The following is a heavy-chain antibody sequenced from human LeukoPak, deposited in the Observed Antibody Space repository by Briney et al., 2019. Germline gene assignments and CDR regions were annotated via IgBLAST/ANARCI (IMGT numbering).Heavy chain of an antibody. Sequence: ASVKVSCKASGYTFTSYGISWVRQAPGQGLEWMGWMNPNSGNTGYAQKFQGRVTMTRNTSISTAYMELSSLRSEDTAVYYCARAVAGGIDYWGQGTLVTVSS. CDR1: GYTFTSYG. J-gene: IGHJ4*02. CDR2: MNPNSGNT. CDR3: ARAVAGGIDY. D-gene: IGHD6-19*01. V-gene: IGHV1-8*02.